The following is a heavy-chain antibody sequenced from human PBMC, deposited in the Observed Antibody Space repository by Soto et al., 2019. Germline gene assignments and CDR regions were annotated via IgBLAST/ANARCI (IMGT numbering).Heavy chain of an antibody. D-gene: IGHD3-10*01. Sequence: GGSLRLSCASSVFTFINYGMHWVRQAPGKGLEWVAVISDDGVSKYYADSVQGRFTISRDNSESAVFLQMNSLRPDDTALYFCARAYYFGSGTSYTLYYWGQGTQVTVSS. CDR3: ARAYYFGSGTSYTLYY. CDR1: VFTFINYG. J-gene: IGHJ4*02. V-gene: IGHV3-30*03. CDR2: ISDDGVSK.